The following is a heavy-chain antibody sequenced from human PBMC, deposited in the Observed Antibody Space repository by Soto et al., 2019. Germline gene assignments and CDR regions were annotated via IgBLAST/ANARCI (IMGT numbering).Heavy chain of an antibody. Sequence: QVQLVESGGGLVKPGGSLRLSCAASGFTFSDYYMSWIRQAPGKGLEWVSYIGTSSSYTNYADSVKGRFTISRDNAKNSLYLQMNSLRAEDTAVYYCARDADILTGSDAFDIWCQGTMVTVSS. J-gene: IGHJ3*02. V-gene: IGHV3-11*05. CDR1: GFTFSDYY. CDR2: IGTSSSYT. D-gene: IGHD3-9*01. CDR3: ARDADILTGSDAFDI.